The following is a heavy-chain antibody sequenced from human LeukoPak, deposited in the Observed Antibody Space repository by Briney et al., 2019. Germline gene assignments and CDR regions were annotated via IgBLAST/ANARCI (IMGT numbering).Heavy chain of an antibody. D-gene: IGHD3-22*01. CDR2: ISGSGGST. CDR1: GFTFSSYA. V-gene: IGHV3-23*01. Sequence: GGSLRLSCAASGFTFSSYAMSWVRQAPGKGLEWVSAISGSGGSTYYADSVKGRFTISRDNYKNTLYLQMNSLRAEDTAVYYCAKEQFPRITMIVVVITMAPDALDIWGQGTMVTVSS. J-gene: IGHJ3*02. CDR3: AKEQFPRITMIVVVITMAPDALDI.